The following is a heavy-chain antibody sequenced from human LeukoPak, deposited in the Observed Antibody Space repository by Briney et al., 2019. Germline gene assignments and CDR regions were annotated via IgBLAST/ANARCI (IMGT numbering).Heavy chain of an antibody. J-gene: IGHJ4*02. Sequence: PGGSLRLSCAASGFTFSTFAMIWVRQPPGKGLEWVSAISGSGGSTYYADSVKGRFTISRDNSKNTLYLQMNSLRAEDTAVYYCAKDSIRYPPEGWGQGTLVTVSS. V-gene: IGHV3-23*01. CDR3: AKDSIRYPPEG. CDR2: ISGSGGST. D-gene: IGHD3-9*01. CDR1: GFTFSTFA.